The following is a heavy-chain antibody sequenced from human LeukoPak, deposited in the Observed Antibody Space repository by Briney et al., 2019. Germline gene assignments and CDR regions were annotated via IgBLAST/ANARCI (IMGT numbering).Heavy chain of an antibody. CDR3: AIIDDYGDYGGY. CDR2: ISGSGGST. CDR1: GFTFSSYA. D-gene: IGHD4-17*01. V-gene: IGHV3-23*01. Sequence: GGSLRLSCAASGFTFSSYAMSWVRQAPGKGLEGVSAISGSGGSTYYADSVKGRFTISRDNSKNTLYLQMNSLRAEDTAVYYCAIIDDYGDYGGYRGQGTLVTVSS. J-gene: IGHJ4*02.